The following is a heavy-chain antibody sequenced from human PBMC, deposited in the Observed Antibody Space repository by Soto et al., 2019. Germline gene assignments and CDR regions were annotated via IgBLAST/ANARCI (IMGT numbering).Heavy chain of an antibody. Sequence: GGSLRLSCAASGFTFSSYAMHWVRQAPGKGLEWVAVISYDGSNKYYADSVKGRFTISRDNSKNTLYLQMNSLRAEDTAVYYCASGIADTVDSADGMDVWGQGTTVTVSS. CDR3: ASGIADTVDSADGMDV. J-gene: IGHJ6*02. CDR1: GFTFSSYA. D-gene: IGHD6-13*01. CDR2: ISYDGSNK. V-gene: IGHV3-30-3*01.